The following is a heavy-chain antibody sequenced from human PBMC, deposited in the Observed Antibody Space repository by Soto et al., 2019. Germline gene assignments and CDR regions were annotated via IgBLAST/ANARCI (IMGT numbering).Heavy chain of an antibody. CDR3: AKVAPPGELSGYGVYYYYYMDV. J-gene: IGHJ6*03. Sequence: GGSLRLSCAASGFTFSSYAMSWVRQAPGKGLEWVSAISGSGGSTYYADSVKGRFTISRDNSKNTLYLQMNSLRAEDTAVYYCAKVAPPGELSGYGVYYYYYMDVWGKGTTVTVSS. V-gene: IGHV3-23*01. CDR1: GFTFSSYA. CDR2: ISGSGGST. D-gene: IGHD5-12*01.